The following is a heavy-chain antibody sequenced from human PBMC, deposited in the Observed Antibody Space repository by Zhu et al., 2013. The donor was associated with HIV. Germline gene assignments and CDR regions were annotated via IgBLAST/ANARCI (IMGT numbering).Heavy chain of an antibody. Sequence: QVQLVQSGAEVKKPGSSVKVSCKASGYTFAAYYIHWVRQAPGHGLEWMGWINPYNGNTNYAQKVQGRVTISTDMSTSIAYLELRNLRSDDTAVYYCAKSTDWYLGGMDVWGQGTTVTVSS. CDR1: GYTFAAYY. CDR2: INPYNGNT. J-gene: IGHJ6*02. D-gene: IGHD3-9*01. V-gene: IGHV1-18*04. CDR3: AKSTDWYLGGMDV.